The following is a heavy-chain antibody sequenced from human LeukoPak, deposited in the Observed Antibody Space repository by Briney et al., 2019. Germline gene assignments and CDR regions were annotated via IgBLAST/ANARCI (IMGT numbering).Heavy chain of an antibody. CDR3: ARGRAVRGVNFDY. J-gene: IGHJ4*02. Sequence: PSETPSLTSAVYGVSFSGYYWSLIPQPPGKGLGGSGEINHSGSTNYNPSLKSRVTISVDTSKNQFYLKLSSVTAADTAVYYCARGRAVRGVNFDYWGQGTLVTVSS. V-gene: IGHV4-34*01. CDR2: INHSGST. CDR1: GVSFSGYY. D-gene: IGHD3-10*01.